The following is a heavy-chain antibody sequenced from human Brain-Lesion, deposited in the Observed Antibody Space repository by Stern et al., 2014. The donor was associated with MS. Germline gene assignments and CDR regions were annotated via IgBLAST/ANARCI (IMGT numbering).Heavy chain of an antibody. Sequence: EVQLVESGGGLVQPGGSLRLSCAASGFTFNNYWMTWVRQAPGKGLEWVANIKQDGSEKFYVNSLKGRFPISRDNAKNSLYLQMNALKAEDTAVYYCARDDTSSSWYNYWGQGTLVTVSS. CDR1: GFTFNNYW. J-gene: IGHJ4*02. D-gene: IGHD6-13*01. CDR2: IKQDGSEK. CDR3: ARDDTSSSWYNY. V-gene: IGHV3-7*01.